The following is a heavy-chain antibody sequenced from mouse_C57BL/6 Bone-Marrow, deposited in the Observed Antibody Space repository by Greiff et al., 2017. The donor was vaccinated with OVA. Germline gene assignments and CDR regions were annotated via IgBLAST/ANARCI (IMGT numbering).Heavy chain of an antibody. V-gene: IGHV1-64*01. Sequence: VQLQQPGAELVKPGASVKLSCKASGYTFTSYWMHWVKQRPGQGLEWIGMIHPNSGSTNYNEKFKSKATLTVDNSSSTAYMQLSSLTSEDSAVYYCAREDYGNYFWAWFAYWGQGTLVTVSA. CDR3: AREDYGNYFWAWFAY. J-gene: IGHJ3*01. CDR1: GYTFTSYW. D-gene: IGHD2-1*01. CDR2: IHPNSGST.